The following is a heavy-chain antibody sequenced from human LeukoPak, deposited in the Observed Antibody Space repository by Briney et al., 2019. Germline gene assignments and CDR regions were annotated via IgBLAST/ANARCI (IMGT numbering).Heavy chain of an antibody. Sequence: SETLSLTCTVSGGSISSYYWSWIRQPAGKGLEWIGRIYTSGSTNYNPSLKSRVTMSVDTSKNQFSLKLSSVTAADTAVYYCARAQNYYDSSGYYPDAFDIWGQGTMVTVSS. J-gene: IGHJ3*02. D-gene: IGHD3-22*01. CDR1: GGSISSYY. CDR3: ARAQNYYDSSGYYPDAFDI. V-gene: IGHV4-4*07. CDR2: IYTSGST.